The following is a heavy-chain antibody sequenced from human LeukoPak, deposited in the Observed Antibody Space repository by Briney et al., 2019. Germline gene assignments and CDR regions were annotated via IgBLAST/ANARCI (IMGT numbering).Heavy chain of an antibody. D-gene: IGHD2-21*01. CDR2: IYYSGTT. V-gene: IGHV4-39*07. CDR3: ARDLAGHFGGFYFDS. CDR1: GGSISSSSYY. J-gene: IGHJ4*02. Sequence: SETLSLTCTVSGGSISSSSYYWGWIRQPPGKGLEWIGSIYYSGTTYYNPSLKSRVTISVDTSRNQFSLKLSSVTAADTAVYYCARDLAGHFGGFYFDSWGQGTLVTVSS.